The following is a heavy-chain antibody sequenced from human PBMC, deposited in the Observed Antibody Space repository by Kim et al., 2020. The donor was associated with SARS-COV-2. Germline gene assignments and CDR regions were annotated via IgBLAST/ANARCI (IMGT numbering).Heavy chain of an antibody. D-gene: IGHD3-22*01. J-gene: IGHJ5*02. V-gene: IGHV4-34*01. CDR2: GST. Sequence: GSTNYHPPLKSRVTISVDTSKNQFSLKLSSVTAADTAVYYCATQRVVITSWGQGTLVTVSS. CDR3: ATQRVVITS.